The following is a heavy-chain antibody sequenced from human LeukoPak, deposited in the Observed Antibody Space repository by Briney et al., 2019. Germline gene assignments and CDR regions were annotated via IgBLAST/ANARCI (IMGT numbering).Heavy chain of an antibody. V-gene: IGHV1-2*02. D-gene: IGHD7-27*01. CDR2: INPNSGGT. Sequence: ASVKVSCKASGYTFTGYHMHWVRQAPGQGLEWMGWINPNSGGTNYAQKFQGRVTMTRDTSISTAYMELSRLRSDDTAAYYCARGDWGYQGSWFDPWGQGTLVTVSS. J-gene: IGHJ5*02. CDR1: GYTFTGYH. CDR3: ARGDWGYQGSWFDP.